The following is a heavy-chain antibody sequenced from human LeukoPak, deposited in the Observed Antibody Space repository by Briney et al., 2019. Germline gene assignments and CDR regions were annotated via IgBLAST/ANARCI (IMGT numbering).Heavy chain of an antibody. Sequence: ASVKVSCKASGYTFTSYYMHWVRQAPGQGLEWMGIINPSGGSTSYAQKFQGRVTMTRDTSTSTVFMELSSLRSEDTAVYYCARGIRPAYYDSSGYYYKWGQGTLVTVSS. J-gene: IGHJ4*02. V-gene: IGHV1-46*03. CDR1: GYTFTSYY. D-gene: IGHD3-22*01. CDR2: INPSGGST. CDR3: ARGIRPAYYDSSGYYYK.